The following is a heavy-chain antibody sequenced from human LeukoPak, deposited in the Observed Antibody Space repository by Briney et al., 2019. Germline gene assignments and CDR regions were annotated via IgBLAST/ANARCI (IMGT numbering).Heavy chain of an antibody. Sequence: GGSLRLSCAASGFTFSSYWMSWVRQAPGKGLEWVANIKQDGSEKYYVDSVKGRFTTSRDNAKNSLYLQMNSLRAEDTAVYYCARGSGYAYPYGMDVWGQGTTVTVSS. D-gene: IGHD5-12*01. CDR2: IKQDGSEK. CDR3: ARGSGYAYPYGMDV. CDR1: GFTFSSYW. V-gene: IGHV3-7*01. J-gene: IGHJ6*02.